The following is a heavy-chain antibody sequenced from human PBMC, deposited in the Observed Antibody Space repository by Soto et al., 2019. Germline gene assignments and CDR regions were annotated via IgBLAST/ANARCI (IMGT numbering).Heavy chain of an antibody. J-gene: IGHJ4*02. CDR3: ARDRIHYYDSTQIYFDY. D-gene: IGHD3-22*01. CDR1: GYTFTSYG. CDR2: ISAYNGNT. Sequence: GASVKVSCKASGYTFTSYGISWVRQAPGQGLEWMGWISAYNGNTNYAQKLQGRVTMTTDTSTSTAYMELRSLRSDDTAVYYCARDRIHYYDSTQIYFDYWGQGTLVTVSS. V-gene: IGHV1-18*04.